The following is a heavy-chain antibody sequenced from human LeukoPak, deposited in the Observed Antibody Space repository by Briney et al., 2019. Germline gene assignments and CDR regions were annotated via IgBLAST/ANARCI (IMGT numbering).Heavy chain of an antibody. CDR3: ARPPERYSSGHGSLYDFGY. V-gene: IGHV3-33*01. CDR2: IWYDGSNK. CDR1: GFTFSSYG. D-gene: IGHD6-19*01. Sequence: GGSLRLSCAASGFTFSSYGMHWVRQAPGKGLEWVAVIWYDGSNKYYADSVKGRFTISRDNSKNTLYLQMNSLRAEDTAVYYCARPPERYSSGHGSLYDFGYWGQGTLVTVSS. J-gene: IGHJ4*02.